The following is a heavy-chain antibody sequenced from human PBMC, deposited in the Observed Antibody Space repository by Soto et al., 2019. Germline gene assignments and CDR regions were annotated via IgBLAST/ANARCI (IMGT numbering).Heavy chain of an antibody. V-gene: IGHV4-4*02. D-gene: IGHD6-13*01. CDR1: GCSISSSNW. CDR3: AREAPGTSYFDC. J-gene: IGHJ4*02. CDR2: IYHSGST. Sequence: PSETLSLTCAVSGCSISSSNWWSWVRQPPGKGLEWIGEIYHSGSTNSNPSLKSRVTMSVDKSKNQFSLKLSSVTAADTAVYYCAREAPGTSYFDCWGRGTQVTVSS.